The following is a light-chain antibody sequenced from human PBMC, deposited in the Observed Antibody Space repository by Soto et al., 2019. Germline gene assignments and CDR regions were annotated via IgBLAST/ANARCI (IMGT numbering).Light chain of an antibody. CDR3: QHYNSYSEA. CDR2: DAS. V-gene: IGKV1-5*01. J-gene: IGKJ1*01. CDR1: QSTSSW. Sequence: HITQAPSTLSTSVGDSVAITYRARQSTSSWLAWYQQKPGKAPNLLIYDASNLESGVPSRFSGSGSGTEFTLTISSLQPDDFATYYCQHYNSYSEAFGQGTKVDIK.